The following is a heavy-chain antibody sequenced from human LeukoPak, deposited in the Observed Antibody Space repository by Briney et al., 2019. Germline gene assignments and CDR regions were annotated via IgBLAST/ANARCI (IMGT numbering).Heavy chain of an antibody. V-gene: IGHV3-21*01. D-gene: IGHD3-22*01. CDR1: GFTFSSYS. Sequence: PGGSLRLSSAAPGFTFSSYSMNWVPQAPGKGLEWVSSISSSSSYIHYADSVKGRFTISRDNAKNSLYLQMNSLRAEDTAVYYCARETYYYDSSGYYAYYFDYWGQGTLVTVSS. J-gene: IGHJ4*02. CDR2: ISSSSSYI. CDR3: ARETYYYDSSGYYAYYFDY.